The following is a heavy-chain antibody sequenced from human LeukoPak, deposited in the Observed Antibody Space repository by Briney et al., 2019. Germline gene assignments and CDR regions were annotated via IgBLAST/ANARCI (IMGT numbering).Heavy chain of an antibody. V-gene: IGHV3-7*01. CDR3: AGDRSGSYYDSFDI. CDR1: GFTFSSYG. Sequence: PGGSLRLSCAASGFTFSSYGMHWVRQAPGKGLEWVANIKPDGSENYYVDSVKGRFIISRDNAKNSLYLQVNSLRAEDTAMYYCAGDRSGSYYDSFDIWGQGTMVTVSS. J-gene: IGHJ3*02. D-gene: IGHD3-10*01. CDR2: IKPDGSEN.